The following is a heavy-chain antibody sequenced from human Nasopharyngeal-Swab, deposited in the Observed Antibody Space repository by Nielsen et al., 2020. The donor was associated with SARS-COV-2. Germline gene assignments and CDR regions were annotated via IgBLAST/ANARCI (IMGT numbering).Heavy chain of an antibody. D-gene: IGHD4-17*01. CDR2: INHSGST. CDR1: GGSFSGYY. CDR3: ARVPGDFYFDY. V-gene: IGHV4-34*01. J-gene: IGHJ4*02. Sequence: LRLSCAVYGGSFSGYYWSWIRQPPGKGLEWIGEINHSGSTNYNPSLKSRVTISVDTSKNQFSLKLSSVTAADTAVYYCARVPGDFYFDYWGQGTLVTVSS.